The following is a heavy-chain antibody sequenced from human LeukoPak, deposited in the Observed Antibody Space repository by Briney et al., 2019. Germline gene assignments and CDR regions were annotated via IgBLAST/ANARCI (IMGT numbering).Heavy chain of an antibody. CDR2: VTFSSSII. Sequence: GGSLRLSCAASGFTFSSYSMNWVRQAPGKGLEWVSYVTFSSSIIYYADSVKGRFTISRDNAKNSLYLQMNSLRAEDTAVYYCARDRLHYGEYEKTFDYWGQGTLVSVSS. V-gene: IGHV3-48*01. CDR3: ARDRLHYGEYEKTFDY. J-gene: IGHJ4*02. D-gene: IGHD4-17*01. CDR1: GFTFSSYS.